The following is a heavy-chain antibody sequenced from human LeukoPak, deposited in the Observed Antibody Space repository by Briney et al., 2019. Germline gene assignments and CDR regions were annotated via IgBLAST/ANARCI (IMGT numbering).Heavy chain of an antibody. CDR1: GFTFNNYA. D-gene: IGHD3-3*01. V-gene: IGHV3-23*01. CDR2: INESGGST. J-gene: IGHJ3*02. CDR3: AKDGSGYDFWTGYYAFDI. Sequence: PGGSLRLSCAASGFTFNNYAMTWVRQAPGKGLEWVSNINESGGSTYYADSVKGRFTVSRDNSKNTLYLQMNSLRAADTAVYYCAKDGSGYDFWTGYYAFDIWGQGTMVTVSS.